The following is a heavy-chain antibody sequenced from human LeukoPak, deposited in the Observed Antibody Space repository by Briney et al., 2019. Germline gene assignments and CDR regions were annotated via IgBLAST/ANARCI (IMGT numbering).Heavy chain of an antibody. CDR2: IRYDASNK. J-gene: IGHJ4*02. D-gene: IGHD3-3*01. CDR3: ARDHESRFLEWFPFDY. CDR1: GFPFSIYG. Sequence: GGSLGLSCAASGFPFSIYGMHWVRQAPGKGLEWVTFIRYDASNKYYADSVKGRFTISRDNSKNTLYLQMNSLRAEDTAVYYCARDHESRFLEWFPFDYWGQGTLVTVSS. V-gene: IGHV3-30*02.